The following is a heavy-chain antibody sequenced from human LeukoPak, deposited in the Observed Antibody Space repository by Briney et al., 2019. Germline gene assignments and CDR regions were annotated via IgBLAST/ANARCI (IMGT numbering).Heavy chain of an antibody. Sequence: PSETLSLTCTVSGGSISSYYWSWIRQPPGKGLEWIGYIYYRGSTNYNPSLKSRVTISVDTSKNQFSLKLSSVTAADTAVYYCARSGANGVFRTDFDYWGQGTLVTVSS. CDR1: GGSISSYY. D-gene: IGHD2-8*01. J-gene: IGHJ4*02. V-gene: IGHV4-59*01. CDR3: ARSGANGVFRTDFDY. CDR2: IYYRGST.